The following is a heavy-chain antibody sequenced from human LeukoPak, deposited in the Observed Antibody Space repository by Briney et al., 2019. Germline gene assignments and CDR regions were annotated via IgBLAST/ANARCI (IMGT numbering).Heavy chain of an antibody. D-gene: IGHD3-22*01. J-gene: IGHJ6*02. V-gene: IGHV4-4*07. CDR3: ARAYYYDSSGYYYPNYYYYYGMDV. CDR1: GGSISSYY. Sequence: SETLSLTCIVSGGSISSYYWSWIRQPAGKGLEWIGRIYTSGSTNYNPSLKSRVTMSVDTSKNQFSLKLSSVTAADTAVYYCARAYYYDSSGYYYPNYYYYYGMDVWGQGTTVTVSS. CDR2: IYTSGST.